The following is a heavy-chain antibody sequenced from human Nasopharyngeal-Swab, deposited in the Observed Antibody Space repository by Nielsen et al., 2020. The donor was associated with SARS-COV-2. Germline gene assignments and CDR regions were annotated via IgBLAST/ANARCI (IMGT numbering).Heavy chain of an antibody. Sequence: GALKISCAASGFTFSSYAMSWVRQAPGKGLGWVSIISGSGDTTYYADSVKDRFTISRDNSKNTLYMQTNSLRVEDTAVYYCAKAPYLRGLDVWGQGTTVTVSS. J-gene: IGHJ6*02. CDR3: AKAPYLRGLDV. D-gene: IGHD2-21*01. CDR2: ISGSGDTT. V-gene: IGHV3-23*01. CDR1: GFTFSSYA.